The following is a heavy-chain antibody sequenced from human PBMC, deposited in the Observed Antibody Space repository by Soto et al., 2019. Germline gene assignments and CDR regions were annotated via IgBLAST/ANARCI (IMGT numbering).Heavy chain of an antibody. Sequence: EVQLVESGGGLVQPGGSLRLSCAASGFTVSGNYMSWVRQAPGQGLEWVSVIYAAGSTYYIDSVNGRFTISRDNSKNTLYLRMNSLRAEETAVYYCASDIFKTGATGVFDIWGQGTRVTVSS. CDR2: IYAAGST. D-gene: IGHD1-1*01. CDR3: ASDIFKTGATGVFDI. V-gene: IGHV3-66*01. CDR1: GFTVSGNY. J-gene: IGHJ3*02.